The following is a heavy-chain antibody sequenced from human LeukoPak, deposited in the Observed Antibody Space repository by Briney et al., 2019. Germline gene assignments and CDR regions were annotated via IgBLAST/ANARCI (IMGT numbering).Heavy chain of an antibody. CDR3: AKGRVVPAAILGY. CDR2: IRYDGSNK. V-gene: IGHV3-30*02. J-gene: IGHJ4*02. CDR1: GFTFSSYG. D-gene: IGHD2-2*02. Sequence: GGSLRLSCAASGFTFSSYGMHWVRQAPGKGLEWVAFIRYDGSNKYYADSVKGRFTISRDNSKNTLYLQMDSLRAEDTAVYYCAKGRVVPAAILGYWGQGTLVTVSS.